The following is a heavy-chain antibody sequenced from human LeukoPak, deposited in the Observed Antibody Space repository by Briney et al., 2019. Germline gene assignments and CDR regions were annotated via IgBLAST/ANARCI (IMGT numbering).Heavy chain of an antibody. D-gene: IGHD3-16*02. CDR1: GFSLSTSGVG. CDR3: AHSDSFRDKAWFGY. CDR2: IYRNDDK. Sequence: SGPTLVKPRQTPTLTCTFSGFSLSTSGVGVGWIRQPPGKALEWLALIYRNDDKRYSPSLKSRLTITKDTSKNQVVLTMTNMDPVDTATYYCAHSDSFRDKAWFGYWGQGTLVTVSS. V-gene: IGHV2-5*01. J-gene: IGHJ4*02.